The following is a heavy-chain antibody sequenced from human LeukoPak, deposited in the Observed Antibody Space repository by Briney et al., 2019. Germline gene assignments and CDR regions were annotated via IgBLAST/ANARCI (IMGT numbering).Heavy chain of an antibody. V-gene: IGHV3-23*01. CDR2: ISGSGGST. J-gene: IGHJ4*02. CDR1: GFTFSSYA. CDR3: AKARTTDYYDSSGYWSPHFDY. Sequence: PGGSLRLSCAASGFTFSSYAMSWVRQAPGKGLEWVSAISGSGGSTYYADSVKGRFTISRDNSKNTLYLQMNSLRAEDTAVYYCAKARTTDYYDSSGYWSPHFDYWGQGTLVTVSS. D-gene: IGHD3-22*01.